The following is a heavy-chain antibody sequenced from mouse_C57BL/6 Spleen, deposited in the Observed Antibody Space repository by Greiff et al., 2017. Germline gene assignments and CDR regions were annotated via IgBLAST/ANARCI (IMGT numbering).Heavy chain of an antibody. J-gene: IGHJ2*01. D-gene: IGHD1-1*01. CDR1: GYTFTSYW. CDR2: IYPGSGST. Sequence: QVQLQQPGAELVKPGASVKMSCKASGYTFTSYWITWVKQRPGQGLEWIGDIYPGSGSTNYNEKFKSKATLTVDTSSSTAYMQLSSLTSEDSAVYYCAREGYYYGSRRGNYFDYWGQGTTLTVSS. CDR3: AREGYYYGSRRGNYFDY. V-gene: IGHV1-55*01.